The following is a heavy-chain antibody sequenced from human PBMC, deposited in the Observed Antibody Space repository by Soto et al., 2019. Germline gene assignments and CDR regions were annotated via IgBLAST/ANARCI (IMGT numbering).Heavy chain of an antibody. CDR3: AKGRPGGERLWNFYAMGV. V-gene: IGHV3-23*01. CDR1: EFASVFSYSSYG. Sequence: GGSLRHSCAASEFASVFSYSSYGMSWARQAPGKGLEWVAGISGSGVTTYYGDSVKGRFTISRDNSKNTLYLQLNSLRAEDKAIYSSAKGRPGGERLWNFYAMGVWGQGTTVTVSS. D-gene: IGHD1-26*01. CDR2: ISGSGVTT. J-gene: IGHJ6*01.